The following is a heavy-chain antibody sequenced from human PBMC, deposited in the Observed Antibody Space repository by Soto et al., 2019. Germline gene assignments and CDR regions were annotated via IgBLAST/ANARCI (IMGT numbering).Heavy chain of an antibody. Sequence: EVQLLESGGGLVQPGGSLRLSCAASGFAFSSSAMAWIRQTPGKGLQWVSAITVAGGGIYYADSVKGRFTISRDNSKKTLSLQMNGLSAEDTTLYFCAKWPPSPKMGVTSHWGQGTLVTVSS. CDR2: ITVAGGGI. CDR3: AKWPPSPKMGVTSH. V-gene: IGHV3-23*01. D-gene: IGHD1-26*01. CDR1: GFAFSSSA. J-gene: IGHJ4*02.